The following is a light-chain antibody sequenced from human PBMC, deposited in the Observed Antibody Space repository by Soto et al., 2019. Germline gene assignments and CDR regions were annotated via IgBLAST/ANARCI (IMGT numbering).Light chain of an antibody. CDR1: QSVGNNF. J-gene: IGKJ1*01. V-gene: IGKV3-20*01. CDR2: YAS. CDR3: HQYGTSPQT. Sequence: EIVLTQSPDTLSLSPEERATLSCRASQSVGNNFLAWYQQKPGQAPTLLIYYASSRASGLPDRFSGSGSETDFTLTVSRLELEDFAVYFCHQYGTSPQTFGQGTKVEI.